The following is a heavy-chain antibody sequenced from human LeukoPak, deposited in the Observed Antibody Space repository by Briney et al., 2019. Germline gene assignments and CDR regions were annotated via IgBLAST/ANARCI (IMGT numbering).Heavy chain of an antibody. CDR2: IYYSGRN. CDR3: AKSYSGRYGAFDI. Sequence: SETLSLTCTVSGGSISSYYWSWIRQPPGKGLEWIGYIYYSGRNNYNPSLKSRVSMSVDTSKNHFSLTLSSVTAADTAVYYCAKSYSGRYGAFDIWGQGTMVTVFS. V-gene: IGHV4-59*01. J-gene: IGHJ3*02. CDR1: GGSISSYY. D-gene: IGHD1-26*01.